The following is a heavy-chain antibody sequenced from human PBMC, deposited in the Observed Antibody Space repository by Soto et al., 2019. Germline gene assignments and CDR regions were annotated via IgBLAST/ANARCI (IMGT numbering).Heavy chain of an antibody. D-gene: IGHD2-15*01. CDR3: APTPPGDRSCS. CDR2: IIPILGIA. V-gene: IGHV1-69*02. J-gene: IGHJ5*02. CDR1: GGTFSSYT. Sequence: QVQLVQSGAEVKKPGSSVKVSCKASGGTFSSYTISWVRQAPGQGLEWMGRIIPILGIANYAQKFQGRVTITADKSTNTAYMELSSLRSEDTAVYYCAPTPPGDRSCSWGQGTLVTVSS.